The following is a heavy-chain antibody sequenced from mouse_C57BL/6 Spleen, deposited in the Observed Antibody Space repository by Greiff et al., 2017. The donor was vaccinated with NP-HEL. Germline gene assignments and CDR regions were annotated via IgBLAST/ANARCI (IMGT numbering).Heavy chain of an antibody. J-gene: IGHJ4*01. V-gene: IGHV1-82*01. Sequence: VKLMESGPELVKPGASVKISCKASGYAFSSSWMNWVKQRPGKGLEWIGRIYPGDGDTNYNGKFKGKATLTADKSSSTAYMQLSSLTSEDSAVYFCARFDSDYYAMDYWGQGTSVTVSS. CDR2: IYPGDGDT. CDR3: ARFDSDYYAMDY. D-gene: IGHD2-4*01. CDR1: GYAFSSSW.